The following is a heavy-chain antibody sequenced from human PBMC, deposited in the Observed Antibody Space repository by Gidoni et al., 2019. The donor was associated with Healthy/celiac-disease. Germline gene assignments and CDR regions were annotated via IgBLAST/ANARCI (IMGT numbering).Heavy chain of an antibody. D-gene: IGHD2-2*01. V-gene: IGHV4-39*01. Sequence: QLQLQESGPGLVKPSETLSLTCTVSGGSISSSSYYWGWIRQPPGKGLEWIGRIYYSGSTYYNPSLKSRVTISVDTSTNQFSLKLSSVTAADTAVYYCARLGAPQYCSSTSCYGAPEYFQHWGQGTLVTVSS. CDR1: GGSISSSSYY. CDR2: IYYSGST. J-gene: IGHJ1*01. CDR3: ARLGAPQYCSSTSCYGAPEYFQH.